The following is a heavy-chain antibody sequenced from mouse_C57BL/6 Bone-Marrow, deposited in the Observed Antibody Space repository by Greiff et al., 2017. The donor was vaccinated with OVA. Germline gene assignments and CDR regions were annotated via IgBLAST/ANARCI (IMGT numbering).Heavy chain of an antibody. CDR3: ARTPVVAPDY. D-gene: IGHD1-1*01. J-gene: IGHJ2*01. V-gene: IGHV1-54*01. Sequence: VQLQQSGAELVRPGTSVKVSCKASGYAFTNYLIEWVKQRPGQGLEWIGVINPGSGGTNYNEKFKGKATLTADKSSSTAYMQLSSLTSEDSAVYFCARTPVVAPDYWGQGTTLTVSS. CDR2: INPGSGGT. CDR1: GYAFTNYL.